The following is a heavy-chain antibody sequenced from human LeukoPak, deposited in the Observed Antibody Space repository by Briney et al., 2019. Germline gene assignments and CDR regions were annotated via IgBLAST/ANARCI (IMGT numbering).Heavy chain of an antibody. CDR2: ISAYNGNT. V-gene: IGHV1-18*01. D-gene: IGHD2-2*01. CDR1: GYTFTSYG. Sequence: GASVKVSCKASGYTFTSYGISWVRQAPGQGLEWMGWISAYNGNTNYAQKLQGRVTMTTDTSTSTAYMELRSLRSDDTAVYYCARRRDTCTSCYGFDYWGQGTLVTVSS. J-gene: IGHJ4*02. CDR3: ARRRDTCTSCYGFDY.